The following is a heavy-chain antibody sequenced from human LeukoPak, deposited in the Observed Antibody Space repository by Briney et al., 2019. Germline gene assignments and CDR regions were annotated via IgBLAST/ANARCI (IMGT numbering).Heavy chain of an antibody. CDR2: IKQDGSEK. Sequence: SGGSLRLSCAASGFTFRTYWMSWVRQAPRKGPQWVANIKQDGSEKSYVDSVKGRFTISRDNAKNSLYLQMNSLRAEDTAVYYCARDASTAGTTWDYWGQGTLVTVSS. CDR3: ARDASTAGTTWDY. D-gene: IGHD1-1*01. J-gene: IGHJ4*02. V-gene: IGHV3-7*01. CDR1: GFTFRTYW.